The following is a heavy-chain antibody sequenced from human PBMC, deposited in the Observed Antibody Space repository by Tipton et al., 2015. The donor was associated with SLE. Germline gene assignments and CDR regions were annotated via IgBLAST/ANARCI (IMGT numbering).Heavy chain of an antibody. CDR3: ARDRSRSGSDVFDY. CDR1: GYTFSSNY. Sequence: QSGAEVKKPGASVKVSCKASGYTFSSNYIHWVRQAPGQGLEWMGIVNPDTGGTSYAQRFQGRVTVTADTSSSTVYVELSSLRFEDTAVYYCARDRSRSGSDVFDYWGHGSLVTVSS. J-gene: IGHJ4*01. CDR2: VNPDTGGT. D-gene: IGHD6-19*01. V-gene: IGHV1-46*01.